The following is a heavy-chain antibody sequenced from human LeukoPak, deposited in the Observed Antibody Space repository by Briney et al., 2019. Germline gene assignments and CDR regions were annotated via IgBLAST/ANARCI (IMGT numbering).Heavy chain of an antibody. CDR1: GDTFSRYA. D-gene: IGHD3-16*01. J-gene: IGHJ6*03. V-gene: IGHV1-69*13. CDR2: IIPFHSTA. CDR3: ATTGGDIYYYYMDV. Sequence: GSSVKVSCLSSGDTFSRYAISWLRQAPGQGLEWMGGIIPFHSTANYAQKFQDRVTNTADESTSTTYMELNSLKSEDTAVYYCATTGGDIYYYYMDVWGKGTTVTISS.